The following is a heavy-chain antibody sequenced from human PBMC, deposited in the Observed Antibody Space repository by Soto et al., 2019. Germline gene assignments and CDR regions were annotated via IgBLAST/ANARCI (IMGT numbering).Heavy chain of an antibody. V-gene: IGHV4-34*01. CDR1: GGSFSGYY. J-gene: IGHJ6*03. CDR2: INHSGST. Sequence: ETLSLTCAVYGGSFSGYYWSWIRQPPGKGLEWIGEINHSGSTNYNPSLKSRVTISVDTSKNQFSLKLSSVTAADTAVYYCARGGRCSSTSCERPRYYYYYYMDVWGKGTTVTVSS. CDR3: ARGGRCSSTSCERPRYYYYYYMDV. D-gene: IGHD2-2*01.